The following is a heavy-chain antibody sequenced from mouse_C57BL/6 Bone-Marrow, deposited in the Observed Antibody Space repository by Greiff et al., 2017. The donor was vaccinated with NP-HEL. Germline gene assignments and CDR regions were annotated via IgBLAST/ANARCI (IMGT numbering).Heavy chain of an antibody. J-gene: IGHJ4*01. Sequence: EVKVVESGGDLVKPGGSLKLSCAASGFTFSSYGMSWVRQTPDKRLEWVATLSSGGSYTYYPDSVKGRFTISRDNAKNTLYLQMSSLKSEDTAMYYCASDYYGSSWGYAMDYWGQGTSVTVSS. D-gene: IGHD1-1*01. CDR2: LSSGGSYT. CDR1: GFTFSSYG. CDR3: ASDYYGSSWGYAMDY. V-gene: IGHV5-6*01.